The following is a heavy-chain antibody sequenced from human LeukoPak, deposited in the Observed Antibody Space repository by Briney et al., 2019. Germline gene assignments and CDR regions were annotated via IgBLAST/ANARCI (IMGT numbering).Heavy chain of an antibody. D-gene: IGHD3-10*01. Sequence: SETLSLTCTVSGGSISSGGYYWSWIRQPPGKGLEWIGYIYHSGSTYYNPSLKSRVTISVDRSKNQFSLKLSSVTAADTAVYYCAREMDYYGSGSWGQGTLVTVSS. CDR2: IYHSGST. CDR1: GGSISSGGYY. CDR3: AREMDYYGSGS. V-gene: IGHV4-30-2*01. J-gene: IGHJ4*02.